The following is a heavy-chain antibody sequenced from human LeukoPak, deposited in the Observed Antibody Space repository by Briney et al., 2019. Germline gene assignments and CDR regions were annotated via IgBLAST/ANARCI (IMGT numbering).Heavy chain of an antibody. CDR2: IYYSGST. Sequence: SETLSLTCTVSGGSISSYYWSWIRQPPGKGLEWIGYIYYSGSTNYNPSLKSRVTISVDTSKNQFSLKLSSVTAADTAVYYCARLYDILTALFDYWGQGILVTVSS. CDR1: GGSISSYY. J-gene: IGHJ4*02. V-gene: IGHV4-59*01. D-gene: IGHD3-9*01. CDR3: ARLYDILTALFDY.